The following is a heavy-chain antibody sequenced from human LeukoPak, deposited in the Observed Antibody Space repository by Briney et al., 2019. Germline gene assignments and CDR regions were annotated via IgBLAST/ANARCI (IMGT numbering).Heavy chain of an antibody. J-gene: IGHJ4*02. CDR1: GYTFTGYY. CDR3: ARELPVIAHQIDY. D-gene: IGHD2-21*01. Sequence: ASVKVSCKASGYTFTGYYMHWVRQAPGQGLEWMGWINPNSGDTNYAQKFQGRVTMTRDTSISTAYMELSRLRSDDTAVYYCARELPVIAHQIDYWGQGTLVTVSS. V-gene: IGHV1-2*02. CDR2: INPNSGDT.